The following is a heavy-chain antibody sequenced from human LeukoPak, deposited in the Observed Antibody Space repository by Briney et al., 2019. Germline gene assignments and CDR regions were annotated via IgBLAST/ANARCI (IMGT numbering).Heavy chain of an antibody. CDR3: AILWFGEMDV. Sequence: GASVKVSSKASGYIFTSYTMHWVRQAPGQRLEWMGWINAGTDNTKYSQKFQGRVTITRDTSASTAYMELSSLRSEDTAVYYCAILWFGEMDVWGKGTTVTVSS. J-gene: IGHJ6*04. CDR2: INAGTDNT. D-gene: IGHD3-10*01. CDR1: GYIFTSYT. V-gene: IGHV1-3*01.